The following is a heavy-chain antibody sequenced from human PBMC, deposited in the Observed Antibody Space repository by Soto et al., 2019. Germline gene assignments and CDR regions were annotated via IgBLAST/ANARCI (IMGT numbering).Heavy chain of an antibody. V-gene: IGHV3-7*01. J-gene: IGHJ6*02. D-gene: IGHD3-10*01. CDR2: IKQDGSEK. CDR1: GFTFSSYW. CDR3: AREGITMVRGAVYYYYGMDV. Sequence: GGSLRLSCAASGFTFSSYWMSWVRQAPGKGLERVANIKQDGSEKYYVDSVKGRFTISRDNAKNSLYLQMNSLRAEDTAVYYCAREGITMVRGAVYYYYGMDVWGQGTTVTVSS.